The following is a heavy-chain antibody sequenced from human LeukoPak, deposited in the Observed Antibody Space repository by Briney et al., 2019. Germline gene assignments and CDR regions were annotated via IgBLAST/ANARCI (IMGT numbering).Heavy chain of an antibody. Sequence: GGSLRLSCAASGFTFSSYGMHWVRQAPGKGLEWVAFIRYDGSNKYYADSVKGRFTISRDNSKNTLYLQMNSLRAEDTAVYYCAKITRGYSYGHTDYWGQGTLVTVSS. CDR3: AKITRGYSYGHTDY. D-gene: IGHD5-18*01. CDR1: GFTFSSYG. J-gene: IGHJ4*02. V-gene: IGHV3-30*02. CDR2: IRYDGSNK.